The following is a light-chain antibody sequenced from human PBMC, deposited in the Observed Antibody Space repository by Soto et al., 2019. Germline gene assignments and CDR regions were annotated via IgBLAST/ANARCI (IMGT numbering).Light chain of an antibody. J-gene: IGLJ2*01. Sequence: QSALTQPASVSGSPGQSITISCTGTSSDVGGYNYVSWYQQYPGKAPKLMIYEVSNRPSGVSNRFSGSKSGNTASLTISGLQAEDEADYYCSSYTSSITHVVFGGGTKLTVL. V-gene: IGLV2-14*01. CDR2: EVS. CDR3: SSYTSSITHVV. CDR1: SSDVGGYNY.